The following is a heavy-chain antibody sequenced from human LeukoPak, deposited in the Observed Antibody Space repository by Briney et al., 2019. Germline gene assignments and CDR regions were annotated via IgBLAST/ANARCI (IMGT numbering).Heavy chain of an antibody. CDR1: GGSFSGYY. J-gene: IGHJ4*02. Sequence: PSETLSLTCAVYGGSFSGYYWSWLRQPPGKGLEWIGEINHSGSTNYNLSLKSRVTISVDTSKNQFSLKLSSVTAADTAVYYCRLDSSGYYPDYWGQGTLVTVSS. CDR3: RLDSSGYYPDY. D-gene: IGHD3-22*01. CDR2: INHSGST. V-gene: IGHV4-34*01.